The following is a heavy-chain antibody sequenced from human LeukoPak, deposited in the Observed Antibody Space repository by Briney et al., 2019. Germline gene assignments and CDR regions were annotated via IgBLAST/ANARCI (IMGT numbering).Heavy chain of an antibody. Sequence: GRSLRLSCAASGFVFSNFEMNWVRQAPGKGLEWLGSTEYDADSVKGRFTISRDNSKNTLYLQMDSLTPDDTAVYYCARLKRPNYFDYWGQGTLAIVSS. J-gene: IGHJ4*02. D-gene: IGHD6-25*01. CDR1: GFVFSNFE. CDR2: STE. CDR3: ARLKRPNYFDY. V-gene: IGHV3-30*04.